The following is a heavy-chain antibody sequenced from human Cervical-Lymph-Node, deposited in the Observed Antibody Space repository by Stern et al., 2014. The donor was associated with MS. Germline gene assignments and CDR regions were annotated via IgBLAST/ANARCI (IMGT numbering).Heavy chain of an antibody. CDR2: ISPMFSTS. J-gene: IGHJ4*02. Sequence: VQLVESGPEVKKPGSSEKVSCKASGGSFIHYAITWVRQAPGQGPEWMGDISPMFSTSNYAQKLQGRVTITADKSTTTAYMEINSLTSEDTAVYYCAGPRYAFWGQGTLVIVSS. CDR3: AGPRYAF. CDR1: GGSFIHYA. V-gene: IGHV1-69*06. D-gene: IGHD2-2*01.